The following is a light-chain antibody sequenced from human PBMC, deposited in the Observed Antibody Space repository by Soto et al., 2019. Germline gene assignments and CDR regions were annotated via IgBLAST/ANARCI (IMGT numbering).Light chain of an antibody. CDR1: SSDVGGYNY. V-gene: IGLV2-11*01. J-gene: IGLJ1*01. Sequence: QSVLTQPRSVSGSPGQSVTISCTGTSSDVGGYNYVSWYQQHPGKAPKLTIYAVSERPSGVPDRFSGSKSGNTASLTISGLQAEDEADYDCCSYAGNYTDVFGTGTKVTVL. CDR3: CSYAGNYTDV. CDR2: AVS.